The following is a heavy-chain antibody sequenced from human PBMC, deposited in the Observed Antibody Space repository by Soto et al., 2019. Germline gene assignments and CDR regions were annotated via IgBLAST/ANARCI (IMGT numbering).Heavy chain of an antibody. CDR1: GGSMSRYY. V-gene: IGHV4-4*07. J-gene: IGHJ4*02. Sequence: VQLQESGPGLVKPSETLSLTCNVSGGSMSRYYWSWIRQPAGKGLEWIGRVWTSGSTNYNPSLKSRVTMSIDTSNNHFSLKLNSVTAADTAVYYCARTVGAAYYFDFWGQGTLVTVSS. CDR2: VWTSGST. CDR3: ARTVGAAYYFDF. D-gene: IGHD1-26*01.